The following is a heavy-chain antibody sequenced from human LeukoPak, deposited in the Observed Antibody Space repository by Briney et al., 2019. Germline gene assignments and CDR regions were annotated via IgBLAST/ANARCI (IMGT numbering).Heavy chain of an antibody. D-gene: IGHD3-22*01. Sequence: PRGSLRLSCAASGFTFSNAWMAWVRQAPGKGLEWVGRIRSKNDGGTIGYAAPVKDRFTISRDDSKNTLYLQMNSLEIEDTAVYFCTTDRTMKGYWGQGTLVTVS. CDR2: IRSKNDGGTI. J-gene: IGHJ4*02. CDR1: GFTFSNAW. V-gene: IGHV3-15*01. CDR3: TTDRTMKGY.